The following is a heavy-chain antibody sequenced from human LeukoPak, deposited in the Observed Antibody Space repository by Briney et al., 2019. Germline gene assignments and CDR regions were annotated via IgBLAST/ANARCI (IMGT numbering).Heavy chain of an antibody. CDR1: GGSFSGYY. J-gene: IGHJ4*02. D-gene: IGHD5-12*01. CDR3: ARVRYSGYFDY. Sequence: SETLSLTCAVYGGSFSGYYWSWIRQPPGKGLEWIGEINHSGSTNYNPSLKSRVTISADTSKNQFSLKLSSVTAADTAVYYCARVRYSGYFDYWGQGTLVTVSS. CDR2: INHSGST. V-gene: IGHV4-34*01.